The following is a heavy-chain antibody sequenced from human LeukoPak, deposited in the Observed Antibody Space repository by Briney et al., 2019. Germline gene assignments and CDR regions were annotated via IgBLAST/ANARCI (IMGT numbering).Heavy chain of an antibody. D-gene: IGHD1-26*01. CDR2: ITSSGSTI. CDR3: ARDLGRWDLGD. CDR1: GFTFSSYE. Sequence: GGSLRLSCAASGFTFSSYEMNWVRQAPGRGLEWVSYITSSGSTIYYADSVKGRFTISRDNAKNSLYLQMNSLRAEDTAVYYCARDLGRWDLGDWGQGTLVTVSS. V-gene: IGHV3-48*03. J-gene: IGHJ4*02.